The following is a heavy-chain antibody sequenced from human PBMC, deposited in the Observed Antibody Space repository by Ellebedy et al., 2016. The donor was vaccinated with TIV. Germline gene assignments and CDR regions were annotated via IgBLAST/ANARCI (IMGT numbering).Heavy chain of an antibody. V-gene: IGHV4-59*01. CDR2: VYNSGST. CDR3: ARETDYGDQILYY. Sequence: MPSETLSLTCTVSGVSISSCYWSWIRQSPGKGLEWIGYVYNSGSTNYNPSLKSRVTISLDTSKNQFTLKLNSVTAADTAGYYCARETDYGDQILYYWGQGAMVTVSS. CDR1: GVSISSCY. J-gene: IGHJ4*02. D-gene: IGHD4-17*01.